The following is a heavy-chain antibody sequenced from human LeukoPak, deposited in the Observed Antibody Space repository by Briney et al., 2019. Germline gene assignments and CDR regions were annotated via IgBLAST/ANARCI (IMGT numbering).Heavy chain of an antibody. CDR3: ARAFRRVGISGTYYFFDY. D-gene: IGHD3-10*01. CDR2: ITTEGPDT. CDR1: GFTFSSYA. Sequence: GGSLRLSCAASGFTFSSYAMSWVRQAPGKGLEWVSRITTEGPDTIYADSVKGRFTISRDDAKNTVYLQMDSLRAEDTAVYYCARAFRRVGISGTYYFFDYWGQGTLVTVSS. J-gene: IGHJ4*02. V-gene: IGHV3-74*01.